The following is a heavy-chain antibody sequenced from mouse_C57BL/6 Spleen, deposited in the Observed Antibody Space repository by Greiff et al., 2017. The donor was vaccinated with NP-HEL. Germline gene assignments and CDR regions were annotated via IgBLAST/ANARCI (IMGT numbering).Heavy chain of an antibody. V-gene: IGHV1-52*01. CDR2: IDPSDSET. J-gene: IGHJ4*01. Sequence: QVQLQQPGAELVRPGSSVKLSCKASGYTFTSYWMHWVKQRPIQGLEWIGNIDPSDSETHYNQKFTDKATLTVDKSSSTAYMQLSSLTSEDSAVYYCAREDGYYAMDYWGQGTSVTVSS. D-gene: IGHD2-3*01. CDR1: GYTFTSYW. CDR3: AREDGYYAMDY.